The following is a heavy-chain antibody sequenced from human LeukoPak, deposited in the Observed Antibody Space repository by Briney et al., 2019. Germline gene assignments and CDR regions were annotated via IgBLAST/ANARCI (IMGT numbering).Heavy chain of an antibody. D-gene: IGHD4-17*01. CDR2: ISSSSSYI. Sequence: GGSLRLSCAASGFTFSSYSMNWVRQAPGKGLEWVSSISSSSSYIYYADSVKGRFTISRDNAKNSLYLQMNSLRAEDTAVYYCARGAYMTTVTPFDYWGQGTLVSVSS. J-gene: IGHJ4*02. CDR1: GFTFSSYS. CDR3: ARGAYMTTVTPFDY. V-gene: IGHV3-21*01.